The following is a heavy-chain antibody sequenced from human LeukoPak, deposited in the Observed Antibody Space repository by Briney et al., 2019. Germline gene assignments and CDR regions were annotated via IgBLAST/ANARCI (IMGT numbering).Heavy chain of an antibody. CDR2: TLYDGSMA. CDR1: GFIFSDYS. J-gene: IGHJ3*01. CDR3: ARDFLHLGG. Sequence: GRSLRLSCAASGFIFSDYSLHWVRQAPGKGLEWVAVTLYDGSMAYYADSVKGRFTTSRDNAKNMLYLQMNSLRAEDTAVYYCARDFLHLGGWGQGTMVTVSS. V-gene: IGHV3-30*04. D-gene: IGHD3-16*01.